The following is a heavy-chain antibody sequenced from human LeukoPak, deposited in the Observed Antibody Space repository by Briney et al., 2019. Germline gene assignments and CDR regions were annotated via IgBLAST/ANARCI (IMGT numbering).Heavy chain of an antibody. CDR2: INPSGSST. CDR1: GYTFTNYY. D-gene: IGHD2-8*01. J-gene: IGHJ3*02. Sequence: GASVKVSCKASGYTFTNYYIHWVRQAPGQGLEWMGIINPSGSSTSYAQKFQGRVTMTRDTSMSTVYMELSSLRSEDTAVYYCAGGTTNTKGAFDMWGQGTMVTVSS. CDR3: AGGTTNTKGAFDM. V-gene: IGHV1-46*01.